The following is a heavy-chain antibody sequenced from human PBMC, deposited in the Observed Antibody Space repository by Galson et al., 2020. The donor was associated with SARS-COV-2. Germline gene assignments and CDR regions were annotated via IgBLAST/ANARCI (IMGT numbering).Heavy chain of an antibody. D-gene: IGHD3-10*01. J-gene: IGHJ6*03. CDR1: GGTFSSYA. CDR2: IIPILGIA. V-gene: IGHV1-69*10. Sequence: SVKVSCQASGGTFSSYAIRWVRQAPGQGREWMGGIIPILGIANYAQKFQGRVTIPPDKSTSTAYMALSSLRSEDTAVYYCARAKLLWFGELFAYYYYYMDVWGKGTTVTVSS. CDR3: ARAKLLWFGELFAYYYYYMDV.